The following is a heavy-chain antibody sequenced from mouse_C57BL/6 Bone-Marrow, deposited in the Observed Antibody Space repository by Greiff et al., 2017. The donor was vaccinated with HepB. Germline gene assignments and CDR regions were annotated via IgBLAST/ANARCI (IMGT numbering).Heavy chain of an antibody. D-gene: IGHD1-1*01. CDR2: INPSTGGT. CDR3: ARYGSSYFDY. J-gene: IGHJ2*01. CDR1: GYSFTGYY. V-gene: IGHV1-42*01. Sequence: EVQLQQSGPELVKPGASVKISCKASGYSFTGYYMNWVKQSPEKSLEWIGEINPSTGGTTYNQKFKAKATLTVDKSSSTAYMQLKSLTSEDSAVYYCARYGSSYFDYWGQGTTLTVSS.